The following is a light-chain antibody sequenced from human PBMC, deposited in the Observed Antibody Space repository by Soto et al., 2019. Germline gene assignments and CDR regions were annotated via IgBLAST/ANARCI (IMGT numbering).Light chain of an antibody. CDR3: CSYAGTYTQGA. J-gene: IGLJ3*02. V-gene: IGLV2-11*01. CDR1: SSDVGGSNY. Sequence: QSVLTKPGSVSGSPGQSVTMSCTGTSSDVGGSNYVSGYQQHPGKAPKLVIYDVSKRPSGVPDRFSGSKSGNTASLTGSGLQAEDEADYSCCSYAGTYTQGAFGGGAKLTVL. CDR2: DVS.